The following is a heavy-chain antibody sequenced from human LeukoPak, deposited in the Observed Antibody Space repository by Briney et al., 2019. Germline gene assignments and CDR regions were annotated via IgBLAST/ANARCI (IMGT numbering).Heavy chain of an antibody. CDR3: ARAPYYYDSSGYYYVSNYFDY. Sequence: PGGSLRLSCAASGFTFSSYSMNWVRQAPGKGLEWVSSISSSSSYIYYADSVKGRFTISRDNAKNSLYLQMNSLRADDTAVYYCARAPYYYDSSGYYYVSNYFDYWGQGTLVTVSS. CDR2: ISSSSSYI. CDR1: GFTFSSYS. V-gene: IGHV3-21*04. J-gene: IGHJ4*02. D-gene: IGHD3-22*01.